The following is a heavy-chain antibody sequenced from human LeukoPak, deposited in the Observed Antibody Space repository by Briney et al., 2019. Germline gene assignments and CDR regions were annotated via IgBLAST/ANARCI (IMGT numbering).Heavy chain of an antibody. V-gene: IGHV3-30-3*01. J-gene: IGHJ4*02. CDR2: ISYDGSNK. CDR1: GFTFSSYA. D-gene: IGHD4-17*01. Sequence: GGSLRLSCAASGFTFSSYAMHGVRQAPGKGLEGVAVISYDGSNKYYANSVKRRFTISRDNSKNTLYLQMNSLRAADTAAYYCAREYGAVTTPFDYWGQGTLVTVSS. CDR3: AREYGAVTTPFDY.